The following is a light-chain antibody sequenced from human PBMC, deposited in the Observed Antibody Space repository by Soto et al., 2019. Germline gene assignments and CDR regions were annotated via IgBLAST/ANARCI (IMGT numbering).Light chain of an antibody. CDR2: GNT. CDR3: QSFWL. CDR1: SSNIGAGFD. J-gene: IGLJ2*01. Sequence: QSVLTQPPSVSGAPGQRVTISCNGTSSNIGAGFDVHWYHQFPGTAPKLLIYGNTIRPSGVPDRFSGSKSGTSASLAITGLQAEDEADYYRQSFWLFGAGTKLTAL. V-gene: IGLV1-40*01.